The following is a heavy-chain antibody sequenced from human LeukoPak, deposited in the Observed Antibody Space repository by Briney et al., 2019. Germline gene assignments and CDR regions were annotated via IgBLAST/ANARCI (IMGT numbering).Heavy chain of an antibody. D-gene: IGHD3-10*01. Sequence: SQTLSLTCTVSGGSISSGGYYWSWIRQHPGKGLEWIGYIYYSGSTYYNPSLKSRVTISVDTSKNQFSLKLSSVTAADTAVYYWARKSGSQTYIDYWGQGTLVTVSS. J-gene: IGHJ4*02. CDR1: GGSISSGGYY. CDR3: ARKSGSQTYIDY. V-gene: IGHV4-31*03. CDR2: IYYSGST.